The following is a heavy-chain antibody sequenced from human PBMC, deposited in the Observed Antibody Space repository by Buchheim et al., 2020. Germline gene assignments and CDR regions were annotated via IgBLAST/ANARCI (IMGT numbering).Heavy chain of an antibody. V-gene: IGHV3-23*01. J-gene: IGHJ4*02. Sequence: EVQLLESGGGLIQPGGSLRLSCAASGFTFSTYTMTWVRQAPGKGLEWVSTISGSTGRTYYADSVKGRFTISRDNSKRTLYLQLNSLRADDAAIYYCSAKVTDDYDYWGQGIL. CDR3: SAKVTDDYDY. D-gene: IGHD3-16*01. CDR2: ISGSTGRT. CDR1: GFTFSTYT.